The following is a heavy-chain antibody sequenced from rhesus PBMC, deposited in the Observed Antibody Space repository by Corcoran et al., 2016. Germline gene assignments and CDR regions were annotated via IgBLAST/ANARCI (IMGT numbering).Heavy chain of an antibody. CDR2: IYGGSGST. CDR3: ARPAYFSSTYCSYFDY. V-gene: IGHV4-147*01. D-gene: IGHD2-15*01. J-gene: IGHJ4*01. Sequence: QVQLQESGPGLVKPSETLSLTCAVSGGSISSNYWSWIRQSPGTGLEWIGYIYGGSGSTSYNPSLKSRVTISTDPAKNPFALKLSSVTAADTAVYYCARPAYFSSTYCSYFDYWGQGVLVTVSS. CDR1: GGSISSNY.